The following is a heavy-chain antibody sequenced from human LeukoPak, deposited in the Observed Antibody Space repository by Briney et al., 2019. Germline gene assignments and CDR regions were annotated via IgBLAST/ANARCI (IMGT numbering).Heavy chain of an antibody. CDR1: GYTLTNYY. CDR3: ARGTYSSSSGLDTHFDY. J-gene: IGHJ4*02. V-gene: IGHV1-46*01. CDR2: INPSGGST. D-gene: IGHD6-6*01. Sequence: GASVKVSCKASGYTLTNYYMHWVRQAPGQGLERMGIINPSGGSTSYAQKFQGRVTMTRDTSTSTVYMELSSLRSEDTAVYYCARGTYSSSSGLDTHFDYWGQGTLVTVSS.